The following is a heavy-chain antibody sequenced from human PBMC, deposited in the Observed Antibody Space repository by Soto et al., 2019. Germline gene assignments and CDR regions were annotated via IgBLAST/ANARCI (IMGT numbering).Heavy chain of an antibody. J-gene: IGHJ4*02. CDR2: IIPILGIA. D-gene: IGHD2-15*01. Sequence: QVQLVQSGAEVKKPGSSVKVSCKASGGTFSSYTISWVRQAPGQGLEWMGRIIPILGIANYAQKFQGRVTITADKSTSTAYMELSSMRSEDTAVYYCARADFNCSGGSCLYYFDYWGQGTLVTVSS. CDR3: ARADFNCSGGSCLYYFDY. V-gene: IGHV1-69*02. CDR1: GGTFSSYT.